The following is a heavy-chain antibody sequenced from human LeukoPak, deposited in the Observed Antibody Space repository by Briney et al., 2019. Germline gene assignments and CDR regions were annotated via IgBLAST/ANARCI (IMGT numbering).Heavy chain of an antibody. D-gene: IGHD4-17*01. J-gene: IGHJ4*02. V-gene: IGHV4-39*01. CDR1: GGSISSSSYY. CDR2: IYYSGST. CDR3: ARSRAATNYFDY. Sequence: PSETLSLTCTVSGGSISSSSYYWGWVRQPPGKGLEWIGSIYYSGSTYYNPSLKSRVTISVDTSKNQFSLKLSSVTAADTAVYYCARSRAATNYFDYWGQGTLVTVSS.